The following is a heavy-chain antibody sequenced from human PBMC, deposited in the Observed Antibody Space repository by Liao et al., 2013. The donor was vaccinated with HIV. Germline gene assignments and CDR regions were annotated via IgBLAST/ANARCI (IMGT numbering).Heavy chain of an antibody. Sequence: QVQLQESGPGLVKPSETLSLTCTVSGGSISSYYWSWIRQPAGKGLEWIGRMSISGGSNYNPSLTGRVTVSLDTSNNQFSLRLNSVTAADTAVYYCARGPRWLRAGDAFDIWGQGTMVTVSS. J-gene: IGHJ3*02. CDR1: GGSISSYY. CDR2: MSISGGS. V-gene: IGHV4-4*07. D-gene: IGHD5-24*01. CDR3: ARGPRWLRAGDAFDI.